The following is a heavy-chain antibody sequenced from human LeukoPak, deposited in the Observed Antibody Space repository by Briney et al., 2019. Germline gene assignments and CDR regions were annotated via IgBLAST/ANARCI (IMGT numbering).Heavy chain of an antibody. CDR3: AKRNKGGYSYGPIDY. CDR1: GFTFSSHW. V-gene: IGHV3-74*01. J-gene: IGHJ4*02. Sequence: GGSLRLSCAASGFTFSSHWMHWVRQAPGKGLVWVSRINSDGSITTYADSAQGRFTISRDNAKNTLYLQMNSLRVEDTAVYYCAKRNKGGYSYGPIDYWGQGTLVTVSS. D-gene: IGHD5-18*01. CDR2: INSDGSIT.